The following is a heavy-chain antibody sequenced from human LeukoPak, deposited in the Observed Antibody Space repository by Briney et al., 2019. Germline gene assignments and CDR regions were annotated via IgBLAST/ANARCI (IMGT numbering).Heavy chain of an antibody. CDR3: AELGITMIGGV. J-gene: IGHJ6*04. D-gene: IGHD3-10*02. Sequence: TGGSLRLSCAASGFTFSSYGMHWVRQAPGKGLEWVAVISYDGSNKYCADSVKGRFTISRDNAKNSLYLQMNSLRAEDTAVYYCAELGITMIGGVWGKGTTVTISS. CDR1: GFTFSSYG. CDR2: ISYDGSNK. V-gene: IGHV3-30*18.